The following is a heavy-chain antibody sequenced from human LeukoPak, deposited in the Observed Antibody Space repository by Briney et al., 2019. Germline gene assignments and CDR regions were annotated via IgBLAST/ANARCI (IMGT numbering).Heavy chain of an antibody. CDR2: IRYDGSNK. Sequence: GGSLRLSCAASGFTFSSYGMHWVRQAPGKGLEWVAFIRYDGSNKYYADSVKGRFTISRDNSENTLYLQMNSLRAEDTAVYYCAKDPTTDYGDYVDYWGQGTLVTVSS. CDR3: AKDPTTDYGDYVDY. V-gene: IGHV3-30*02. D-gene: IGHD4-17*01. CDR1: GFTFSSYG. J-gene: IGHJ4*02.